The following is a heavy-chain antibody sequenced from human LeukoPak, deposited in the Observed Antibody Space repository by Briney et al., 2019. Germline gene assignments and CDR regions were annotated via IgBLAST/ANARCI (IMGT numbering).Heavy chain of an antibody. Sequence: SVKVSCKASGGTFSSYAINWVRQAPGQGLEWTGGIIPIFGTANYAQKFQGRVTITADESTSTAYMELSSLRSEDTAVYYCAAEGLRFLEWLYPWGYWGQGTLVTVSS. CDR3: AAEGLRFLEWLYPWGY. CDR2: IIPIFGTA. D-gene: IGHD3-3*01. V-gene: IGHV1-69*01. J-gene: IGHJ4*02. CDR1: GGTFSSYA.